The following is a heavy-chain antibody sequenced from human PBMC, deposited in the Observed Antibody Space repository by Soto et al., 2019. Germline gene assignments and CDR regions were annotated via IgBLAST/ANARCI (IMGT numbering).Heavy chain of an antibody. D-gene: IGHD3-22*01. CDR2: IFSNDEK. Sequence: QVTLKESGPVLVKPTETLTLTCTVSGFSLSNARMGVSWIRQPPGKALEWLAHIFSNDEKSYSTSLKSRLTISKDTSKSQVVLTMTNMDPVDTATYYCARISLFYYDSSGYYGTYYFDYWGQGTLVTVSS. CDR1: GFSLSNARMG. J-gene: IGHJ4*02. V-gene: IGHV2-26*01. CDR3: ARISLFYYDSSGYYGTYYFDY.